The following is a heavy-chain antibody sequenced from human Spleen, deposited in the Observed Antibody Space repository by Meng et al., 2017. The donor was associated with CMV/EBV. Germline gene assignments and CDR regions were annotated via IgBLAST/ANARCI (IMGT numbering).Heavy chain of an antibody. D-gene: IGHD3-16*01. V-gene: IGHV1-2*02. CDR1: GYTFPASY. Sequence: SGYTFPASYFHWVRQAPGRGLEWMGWINPKHGATQYAQEFQGRITLTRDTSVSTAYMELRRLTSDDTAIYYCAREAAGGRGFDHLGYWGQGTLVTVSS. J-gene: IGHJ4*02. CDR3: AREAAGGRGFDHLGY. CDR2: INPKHGAT.